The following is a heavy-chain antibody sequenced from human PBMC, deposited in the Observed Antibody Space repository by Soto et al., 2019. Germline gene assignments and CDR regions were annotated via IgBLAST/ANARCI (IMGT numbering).Heavy chain of an antibody. V-gene: IGHV3-74*01. CDR2: INSDGSST. CDR3: ARVQPLHPYGMDV. CDR1: GFTFSSYW. Sequence: GGSLRLSCAASGFTFSSYWMHWVRQAPGKGLVWVSRINSDGSSTSYADSVKGRFTISRDNAKNTLYLQMNSLRAEDTAVYYCARVQPLHPYGMDVWGQGTTVTVSS. J-gene: IGHJ6*02.